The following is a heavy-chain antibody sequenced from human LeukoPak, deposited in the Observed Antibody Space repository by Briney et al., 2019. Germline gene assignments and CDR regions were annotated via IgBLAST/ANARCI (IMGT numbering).Heavy chain of an antibody. CDR3: ARRVPYGDLYFDY. V-gene: IGHV4-39*01. CDR1: GGSISSSSYY. CDR2: IYYSGST. Sequence: SETLSLTCTVSGGSISSSSYYWGWIRQPPGKGLEWIGSIYYSGSTYYNPSLKSRVTISVDTSKNQFSLKLSSVNAADTAVYYCARRVPYGDLYFDYWGQGTLVTVSS. D-gene: IGHD4-17*01. J-gene: IGHJ4*02.